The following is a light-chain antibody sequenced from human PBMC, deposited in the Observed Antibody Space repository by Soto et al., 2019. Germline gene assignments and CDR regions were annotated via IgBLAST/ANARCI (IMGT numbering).Light chain of an antibody. CDR2: EVN. CDR1: SSDVGDYNY. J-gene: IGLJ1*01. V-gene: IGLV2-14*01. CDR3: SSYTSSRTEV. Sequence: QSVLTQPASVSGSPGQSITISCTGTSSDVGDYNYVSWYQQHPDKAPKLIICEVNNRPSGVSYRFSGSKSGNTASLTISGLQAEDEADYFCSSYTSSRTEVFGTGTKVTVL.